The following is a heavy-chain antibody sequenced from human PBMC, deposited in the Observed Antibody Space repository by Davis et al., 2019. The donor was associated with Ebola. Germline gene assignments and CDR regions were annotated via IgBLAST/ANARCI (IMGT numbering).Heavy chain of an antibody. CDR1: GFTFSSKS. CDR3: ARAAPDYGNSNLVGGSDY. V-gene: IGHV3-21*04. CDR2: ISSSSYYI. Sequence: PGGSLRLSCGAFGFTFSSKSMNWVRQAPGKELEWVSSISSSSYYIYYADSVKGRFTISRDNAKNSLHLQMNSLRAEDTAVYYCARAAPDYGNSNLVGGSDYWGQGTLVTVSS. D-gene: IGHD3-16*01. J-gene: IGHJ4*02.